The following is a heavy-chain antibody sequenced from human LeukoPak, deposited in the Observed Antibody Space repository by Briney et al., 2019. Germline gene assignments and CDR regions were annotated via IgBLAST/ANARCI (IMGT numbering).Heavy chain of an antibody. CDR1: GFTVSFNY. CDR2: LSGSGITT. V-gene: IGHV3-23*01. D-gene: IGHD6-19*01. CDR3: AKGIYSSGWSYFDY. Sequence: EGSLRLSCAASGFTVSFNYMSWVRQAPGKGLEWVSTLSGSGITTYYADSVKGRFTISRDNSKNTLYLQMNSPRAEDTAVYYCAKGIYSSGWSYFDYWGHGTLVTVSS. J-gene: IGHJ4*01.